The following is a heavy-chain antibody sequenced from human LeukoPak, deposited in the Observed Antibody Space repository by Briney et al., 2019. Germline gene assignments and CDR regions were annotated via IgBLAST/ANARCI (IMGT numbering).Heavy chain of an antibody. Sequence: TGGSLRLSCAASGFTFSSYGMHWVRQAPGKGLEWVAVIWYDGSNKYYADSVKGRFTISRDNSKNTLYLQMNSLRAEDTAVYYCAKDQRFLEWLDSTFRAFDIWGQGTMVTVSS. J-gene: IGHJ3*02. CDR3: AKDQRFLEWLDSTFRAFDI. CDR1: GFTFSSYG. CDR2: IWYDGSNK. D-gene: IGHD3-3*01. V-gene: IGHV3-33*06.